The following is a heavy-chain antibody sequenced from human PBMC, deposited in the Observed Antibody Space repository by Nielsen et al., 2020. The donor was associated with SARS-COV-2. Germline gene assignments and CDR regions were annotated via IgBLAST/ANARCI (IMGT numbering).Heavy chain of an antibody. Sequence: GESLKSSCAASGFTFTDSYMSWVRQAPGKGLEWISYISSSGAYTNYADSLKGRFTISRDNAKNSIHLQMNSLRVEDTAVYYCAKSGYCNGGICYSTEFFQDWGQGTLVTVSS. CDR2: ISSSGAYT. V-gene: IGHV3-11*03. CDR1: GFTFTDSY. D-gene: IGHD2-15*01. CDR3: AKSGYCNGGICYSTEFFQD. J-gene: IGHJ1*01.